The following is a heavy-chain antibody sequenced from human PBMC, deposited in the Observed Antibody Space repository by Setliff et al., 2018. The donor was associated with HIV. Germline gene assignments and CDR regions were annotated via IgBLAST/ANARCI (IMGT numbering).Heavy chain of an antibody. CDR1: SGSISSTNYF. CDR3: VNPSGAMGDFDS. CDR2: IYYHGST. Sequence: PSETLSLTCTVSSGSISSTNYFWGWIRQPPGKGLEWIGTIYYHGSTYYNPSLKSRVTISIDTSKNQFSLQLTSVTAADTAVYYCVNPSGAMGDFDSWGQGTLVTVSS. V-gene: IGHV4-39*01. D-gene: IGHD3-16*01. J-gene: IGHJ4*02.